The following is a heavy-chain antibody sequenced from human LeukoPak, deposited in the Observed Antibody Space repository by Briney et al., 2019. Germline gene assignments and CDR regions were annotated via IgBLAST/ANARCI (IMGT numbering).Heavy chain of an antibody. CDR3: ARGTPSTYYDFWSGYYNKGNYYYYGMDV. CDR2: IWYDGSNK. D-gene: IGHD3-3*01. J-gene: IGHJ6*02. Sequence: GGSLRLSCAASGFTFSSYGMHWVRQAPGKGLEWVAVIWYDGSNKYYADSVKGRFTISRDNSKNTLYLQTNSLRAEDTAVYYCARGTPSTYYDFWSGYYNKGNYYYYGMDVWGQGTTVTVSS. V-gene: IGHV3-33*01. CDR1: GFTFSSYG.